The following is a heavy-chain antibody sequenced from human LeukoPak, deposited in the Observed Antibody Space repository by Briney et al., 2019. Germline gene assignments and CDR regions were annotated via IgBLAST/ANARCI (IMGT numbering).Heavy chain of an antibody. CDR3: AREMYSYGTPWYYFDY. V-gene: IGHV3-48*03. CDR2: ISSSGSTI. Sequence: GGSLRLSCAASAFTFSSYEMNWVRQTPGKGLEWVSYISSSGSTIYYADSAKGRFIISRDNAKNSLHLQMNSLGAEDTAVYYCAREMYSYGTPWYYFDYWGQGTLVTVSS. D-gene: IGHD5-18*01. CDR1: AFTFSSYE. J-gene: IGHJ4*02.